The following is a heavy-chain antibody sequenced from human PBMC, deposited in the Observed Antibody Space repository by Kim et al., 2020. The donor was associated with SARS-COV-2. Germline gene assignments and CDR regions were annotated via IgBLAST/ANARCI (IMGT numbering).Heavy chain of an antibody. V-gene: IGHV3-23*01. CDR1: GFTFDIYA. CDR2: ISGGGVNK. D-gene: IGHD3-16*01. J-gene: IGHJ6*02. Sequence: GGSLRLSCVASGFTFDIYAMTWVRQAPGKGLEWVSVISGGGVNKFYADPVRGRFTISRDNSKNTLFLQMNSLRDEDTALYYCAKVVVMDDYNYYYYYGMDVWGQGTTVTVSS. CDR3: AKVVVMDDYNYYYYYGMDV.